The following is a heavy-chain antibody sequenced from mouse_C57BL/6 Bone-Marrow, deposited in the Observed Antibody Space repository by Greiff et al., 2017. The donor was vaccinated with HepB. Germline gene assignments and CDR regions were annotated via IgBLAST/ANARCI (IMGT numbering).Heavy chain of an antibody. V-gene: IGHV1-50*01. CDR1: GYTFTSYW. Sequence: VQLQQSGAELVKPGASVKLSCKASGYTFTSYWMQWVKQRPGQGLEWIGEIDPSDSYTNYNQKFKGKATLTVDTSSSTAYMQLSSLTSEDSAVYYCAREDYGSYWGQGTTLTVSS. CDR2: IDPSDSYT. CDR3: AREDYGSY. D-gene: IGHD1-1*01. J-gene: IGHJ2*01.